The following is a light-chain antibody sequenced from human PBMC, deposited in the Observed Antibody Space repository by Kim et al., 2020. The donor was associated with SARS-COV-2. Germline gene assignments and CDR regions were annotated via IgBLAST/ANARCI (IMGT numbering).Light chain of an antibody. Sequence: GVTISCTGSSSNLGSYDVHWYQQVPGTAPKLLIFGDRFRPSGVPDRFSGSKSGTSASLAITGLQAEDEADYYCQSYDSSLSDSWVFGGGTKVTVL. J-gene: IGLJ3*02. V-gene: IGLV1-40*01. CDR2: GDR. CDR3: QSYDSSLSDSWV. CDR1: SSNLGSYD.